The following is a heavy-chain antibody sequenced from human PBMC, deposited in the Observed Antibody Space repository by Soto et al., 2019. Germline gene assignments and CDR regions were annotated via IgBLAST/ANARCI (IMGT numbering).Heavy chain of an antibody. J-gene: IGHJ5*02. Sequence: QVQLVQSGAEVKKPGSSVKVSCKASGGTFSSYTISWVRQAPGQGLEWMGRIIPILGIANYAQKFQGRVTITADKSTSTAYMELRSLRSEDTAVYYCARGGSYSNYNWFDPWGQGTLVTVSS. CDR1: GGTFSSYT. V-gene: IGHV1-69*02. CDR2: IIPILGIA. CDR3: ARGGSYSNYNWFDP. D-gene: IGHD4-4*01.